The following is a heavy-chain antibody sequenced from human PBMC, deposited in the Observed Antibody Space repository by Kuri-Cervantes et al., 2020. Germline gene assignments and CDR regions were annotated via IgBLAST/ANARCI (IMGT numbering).Heavy chain of an antibody. D-gene: IGHD6-13*01. CDR1: GGSISSGGYY. Sequence: GSLRLSCTVSGGSISSGGYYWSWIRQPPGKGLEWIGSIYHSGSTYYNPSLKSRVTISADTSKNQFSLKLSSVTAADTAVYYCARDWVSIAAAGTWDAFDIWGQGTMVTVSS. CDR3: ARDWVSIAAAGTWDAFDI. J-gene: IGHJ3*02. V-gene: IGHV4-39*07. CDR2: IYHSGST.